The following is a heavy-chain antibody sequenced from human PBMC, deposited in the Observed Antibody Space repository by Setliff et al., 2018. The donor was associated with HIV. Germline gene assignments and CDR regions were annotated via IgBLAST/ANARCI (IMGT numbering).Heavy chain of an antibody. J-gene: IGHJ1*01. CDR1: GGTFSRYA. CDR3: VRAYDQDFQH. D-gene: IGHD3-22*01. CDR2: IIPIVGIP. Sequence: SVKVSVKASGGTFSRYAIAWVRQAPGQGLEWMGGIIPIVGIPNYAQKFQGRVSITADKSATTAYMELSSLSSEDTALYYCVRAYDQDFQHWGQGTVVTVSS. V-gene: IGHV1-69*10.